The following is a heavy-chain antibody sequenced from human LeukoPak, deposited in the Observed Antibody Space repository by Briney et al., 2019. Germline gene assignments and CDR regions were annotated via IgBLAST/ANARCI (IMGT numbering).Heavy chain of an antibody. V-gene: IGHV3-30-3*01. J-gene: IGHJ3*02. CDR3: ASSGSHYYGSGSYGPRDAFDI. D-gene: IGHD3-10*01. CDR2: ISYDGSNK. CDR1: GFTFSSYA. Sequence: GGSLRLSCAASGFTFSSYAMHWVRQAPGKGLEWVAVISYDGSNKYYADSVKGRFTISRDNSKNTLYLQMNSLRAEDTAVYYCASSGSHYYGSGSYGPRDAFDIWGQGTMVTVSS.